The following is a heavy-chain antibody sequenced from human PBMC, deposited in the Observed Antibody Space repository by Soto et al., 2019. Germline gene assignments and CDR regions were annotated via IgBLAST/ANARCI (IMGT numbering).Heavy chain of an antibody. CDR2: IIPILGIA. D-gene: IGHD6-19*01. CDR3: ARQGGYSSGWPNDY. CDR1: GGTFSSYT. J-gene: IGHJ4*02. V-gene: IGHV1-69*02. Sequence: SVKVSCKASGGTFSSYTISWVRQAPGQGLEWMGRIIPILGIANYAQKFQGQVTISADKSISTAYLQWSSLKASDTAMYYCARQGGYSSGWPNDYWGQGTLVTVSS.